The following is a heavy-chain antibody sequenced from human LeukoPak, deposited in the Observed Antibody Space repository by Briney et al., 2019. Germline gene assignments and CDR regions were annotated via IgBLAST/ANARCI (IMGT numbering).Heavy chain of an antibody. J-gene: IGHJ4*02. CDR1: GFTFSSYA. CDR3: AKDSGYYYDSSGYYVW. D-gene: IGHD3-22*01. Sequence: PGGSLRLSCAASGFTFSSYAMSWVRQAPGKGLEWVSAISGSGGSTYYADSVKGRFTISRDNSKNTLYLQMNSLRAEDTAVYYCAKDSGYYYDSSGYYVWWGQGTLVTVSS. CDR2: ISGSGGST. V-gene: IGHV3-23*01.